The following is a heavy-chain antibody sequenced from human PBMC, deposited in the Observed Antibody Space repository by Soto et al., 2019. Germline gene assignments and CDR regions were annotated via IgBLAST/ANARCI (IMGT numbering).Heavy chain of an antibody. Sequence: QVQLVQSGAQVKKPGASVKVSCKASGYTFTIYGISWMRQAPGHALELMGWISADSRNTKYAQKFQDRVTMTTDTSTSTAYMELRSLRSDDTAMYYCERRVGVAPVYDAYDLWGQGTMVTVSS. J-gene: IGHJ3*01. V-gene: IGHV1-18*01. CDR2: ISADSRNT. CDR1: GYTFTIYG. CDR3: ERRVGVAPVYDAYDL. D-gene: IGHD2-2*01.